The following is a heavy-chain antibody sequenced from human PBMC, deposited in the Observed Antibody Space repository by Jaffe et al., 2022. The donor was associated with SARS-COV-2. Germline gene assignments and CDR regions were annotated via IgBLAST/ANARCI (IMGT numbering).Heavy chain of an antibody. CDR2: IKSKTDGGTT. J-gene: IGHJ4*02. CDR1: GFTFSNAW. CDR3: TTEIARGGMSLISGMYSSSSHFDY. V-gene: IGHV3-15*01. Sequence: EVQLVESGGGLVKPGGSLRLSCAASGFTFSNAWMSWVRQAPGKGLEWVGRIKSKTDGGTTDYAAPVKGRFTISRDDSKNTLYLQMNSLKTEDTAVYYCTTEIARGGMSLISGMYSSSSHFDYWGQGTLVTVSS. D-gene: IGHD6-6*01.